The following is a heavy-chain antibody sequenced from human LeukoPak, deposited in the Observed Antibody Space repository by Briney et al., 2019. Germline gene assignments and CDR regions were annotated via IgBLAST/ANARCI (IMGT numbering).Heavy chain of an antibody. CDR3: ARITHSGSYFDY. D-gene: IGHD1-26*01. J-gene: IGHJ4*02. CDR2: IYSGGST. V-gene: IGHV3-53*01. Sequence: PGRSLRLSCTTSGFNVGDFVMSWVRQAPGKGLEWVSVIYSGGSTYYADSVKGRFTISRDNSKNTLYLQMNSLRAEDTAVYYCARITHSGSYFDYWGQGTLVTVSS. CDR1: GFNVGDFV.